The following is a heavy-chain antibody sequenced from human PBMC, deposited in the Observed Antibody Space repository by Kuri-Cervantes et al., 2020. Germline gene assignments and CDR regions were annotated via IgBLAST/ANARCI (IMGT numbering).Heavy chain of an antibody. Sequence: SETLSLSCTVSGVSVSINSYYWNWIRQPPGKGLEWIGSIYYNGSTNYNPSLKSRVTTSIDTPKSQFPLKLSSVTAADTAVYYCAREEWELRGGIDYWGQGTLVTVSS. CDR1: GVSVSINSYY. D-gene: IGHD1-26*01. J-gene: IGHJ4*02. CDR3: AREEWELRGGIDY. CDR2: IYYNGST. V-gene: IGHV4-61*01.